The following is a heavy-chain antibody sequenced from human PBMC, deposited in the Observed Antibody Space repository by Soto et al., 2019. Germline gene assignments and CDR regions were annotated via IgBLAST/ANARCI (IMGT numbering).Heavy chain of an antibody. CDR2: IHYSGST. D-gene: IGHD5-12*01. Sequence: SEPLCLTSAVAGCSISGYYWSWIRQPLGKGLEWIGYIHYSGSTNYSPSLESRVTISVDTSKNQFSLKLSSVTAADTAVYYCAILRGYSGYDRDFSNWFDPRGQRT. CDR1: GCSISGYY. V-gene: IGHV4-59*01. CDR3: AILRGYSGYDRDFSNWFDP. J-gene: IGHJ5*01.